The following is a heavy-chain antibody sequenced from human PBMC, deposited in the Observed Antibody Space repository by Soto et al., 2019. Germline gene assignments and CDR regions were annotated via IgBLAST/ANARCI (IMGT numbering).Heavy chain of an antibody. D-gene: IGHD3-16*01. Sequence: GASVKVSCKASGYTFTRYTMNWVRQAPGQRLEWMGWINPDNGNTKSSQKFQDRVIITRDTSASTAYMDLSSLRAEDTALYYCAISQDRGGRTTFIYWGQGTQVTVSS. CDR1: GYTFTRYT. V-gene: IGHV1-3*01. CDR3: AISQDRGGRTTFIY. CDR2: INPDNGNT. J-gene: IGHJ4*02.